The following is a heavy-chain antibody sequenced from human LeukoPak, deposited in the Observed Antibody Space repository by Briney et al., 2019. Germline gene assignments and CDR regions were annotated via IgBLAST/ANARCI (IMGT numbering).Heavy chain of an antibody. J-gene: IGHJ6*03. CDR1: GGTFSSYA. V-gene: IGHV1-69*01. D-gene: IGHD4-11*01. CDR3: ARTTTDHYYYYYYMDV. CDR2: IIPIFGTA. Sequence: GSSVKVSCKASGGTFSSYAISWVRQAPGQGLEWMGGIIPIFGTANYAQKFQGRVTITADESTSTAYMELSSLRSEDTAVYYCARTTTDHYYYYYYMDVWGKGTTVTVSS.